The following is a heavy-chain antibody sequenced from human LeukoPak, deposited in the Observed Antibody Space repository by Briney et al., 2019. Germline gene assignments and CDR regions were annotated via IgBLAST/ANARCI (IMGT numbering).Heavy chain of an antibody. CDR1: GGTFISYA. CDR3: ARDQVAVAGFDY. Sequence: SVKVSCKASGGTFISYAISWVRQAPGQGLEWMGGIIPIFGTANYAQKFQGRVTITTDESTSTAYMELSSLRSEDTAVYYCARDQVAVAGFDYWGQGTLVTVSS. V-gene: IGHV1-69*05. J-gene: IGHJ4*02. D-gene: IGHD6-19*01. CDR2: IIPIFGTA.